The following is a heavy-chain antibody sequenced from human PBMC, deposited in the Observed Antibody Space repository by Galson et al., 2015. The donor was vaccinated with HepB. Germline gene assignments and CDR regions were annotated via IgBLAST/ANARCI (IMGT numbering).Heavy chain of an antibody. Sequence: SCKASGYKFTDNGISWVRQAPGQGLEWLGWISANSGNTNFAQRLQGRVTMTRDTSTSTAYMELRRLRSDDTAVYYCARDRSHSLDFWGQGTLVTVSS. J-gene: IGHJ4*02. CDR2: ISANSGNT. V-gene: IGHV1-18*04. CDR1: GYKFTDNG. CDR3: ARDRSHSLDF. D-gene: IGHD6-6*01.